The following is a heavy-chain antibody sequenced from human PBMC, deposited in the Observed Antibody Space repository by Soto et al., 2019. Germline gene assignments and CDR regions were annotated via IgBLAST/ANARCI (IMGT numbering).Heavy chain of an antibody. J-gene: IGHJ4*02. CDR3: ARDRQDSEAYEAGMVPFDH. D-gene: IGHD2-8*01. CDR2: LSGFGSSA. CDR1: GFTFSSFA. Sequence: EVQLLESGGGLVQPGGSLKLSCVASGFTFSSFAMSWVRQAPGKGLEWVSGLSGFGSSAYYADSVKGRFTISRDNSKRTVYLQMNSLRGDYTAVYYCARDRQDSEAYEAGMVPFDHWGQGALVTVSS. V-gene: IGHV3-23*01.